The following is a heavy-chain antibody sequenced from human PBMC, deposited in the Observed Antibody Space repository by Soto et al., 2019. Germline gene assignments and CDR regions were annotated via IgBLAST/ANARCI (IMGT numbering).Heavy chain of an antibody. CDR1: GGTFSSYT. CDR3: ARDYTYYYGSGSSSHAFDI. CDR2: IIPILGIA. D-gene: IGHD3-10*01. J-gene: IGHJ3*02. V-gene: IGHV1-69*04. Sequence: SVKVSCKASGGTFSSYTISWVRQAPGQGLEWMGRIIPILGIANYAQKFQGRVTITADKSTSTAYMELSSLRSEDTAVYYCARDYTYYYGSGSSSHAFDIWGQGTMVTVSS.